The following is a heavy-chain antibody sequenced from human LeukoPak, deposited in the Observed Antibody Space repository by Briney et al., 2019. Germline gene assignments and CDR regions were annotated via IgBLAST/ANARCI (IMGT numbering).Heavy chain of an antibody. Sequence: GGSLRLSCAASGFTFSSNAMSWVRQAPGKGLVWVSAISGSGGSTYYADSVKGRFTISRDNSKTTLYLQMNSLRAEDTAVYYCAKDDCSGGSCYSNYFDSWGQRTLVTVSS. CDR2: ISGSGGST. CDR1: GFTFSSNA. J-gene: IGHJ4*02. D-gene: IGHD2-15*01. V-gene: IGHV3-23*01. CDR3: AKDDCSGGSCYSNYFDS.